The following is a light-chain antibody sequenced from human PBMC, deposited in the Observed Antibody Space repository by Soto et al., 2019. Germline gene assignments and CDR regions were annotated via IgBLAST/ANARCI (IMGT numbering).Light chain of an antibody. CDR1: SSDVGAYNL. CDR3: SSYTNTTTLV. J-gene: IGLJ3*02. V-gene: IGLV2-14*02. CDR2: DVS. Sequence: QSALTQPASVSGSPGQSITISCTGTSSDVGAYNLVSWYQHHPGRAPKLFIFDVSDRPSGVSNRFSGSKSGNTASLTISGLQAEDEAFYYCSSYTNTTTLVFGGRTKVTGL.